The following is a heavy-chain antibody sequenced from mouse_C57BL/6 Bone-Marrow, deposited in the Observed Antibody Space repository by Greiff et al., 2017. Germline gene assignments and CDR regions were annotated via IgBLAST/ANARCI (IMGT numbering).Heavy chain of an antibody. CDR2: IYPGSGYT. J-gene: IGHJ4*01. Sequence: VQLQQSGPELVKPGASVKISCKASGYTFTDYYIHWVKQRPGQGLEWIGLIYPGSGYTKYNEKFKGKATLTVDPSSSTAYMQLSSLTYEDSAVYFCAREGYYYYAMDDWGQGTSVTGAS. V-gene: IGHV1-84*01. D-gene: IGHD1-1*01. CDR1: GYTFTDYY. CDR3: AREGYYYYAMDD.